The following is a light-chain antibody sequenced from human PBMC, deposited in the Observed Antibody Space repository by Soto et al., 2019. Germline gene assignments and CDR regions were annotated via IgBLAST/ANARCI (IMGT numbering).Light chain of an antibody. CDR1: QDISTY. J-gene: IGKJ4*01. CDR3: QQYNNSPTT. Sequence: DIQMTQSPSSLSASVGDRVTITCQASQDISTYLNWYQQKPGKAPKLLIYDVSNLERGVPSRFSGSGSGSGTDFTFTISSLQSEDFAVYYCQQYNNSPTTFGGGTKV. CDR2: DVS. V-gene: IGKV1-33*01.